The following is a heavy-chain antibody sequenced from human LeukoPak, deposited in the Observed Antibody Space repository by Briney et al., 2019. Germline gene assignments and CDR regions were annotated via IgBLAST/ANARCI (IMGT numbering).Heavy chain of an antibody. Sequence: GASVKVSCKASGYTFTGYDVHWGRQAPGQGVEWMGRINPNSGGTKYAQKFQGRVTMTRDTSISTAYMELRRLRSDDTAVYSCARSRGSGYDPPYYYYGMDVWGQGTTVTVSS. CDR2: INPNSGGT. CDR3: ARSRGSGYDPPYYYYGMDV. J-gene: IGHJ6*02. V-gene: IGHV1-2*02. D-gene: IGHD5-12*01. CDR1: GYTFTGYD.